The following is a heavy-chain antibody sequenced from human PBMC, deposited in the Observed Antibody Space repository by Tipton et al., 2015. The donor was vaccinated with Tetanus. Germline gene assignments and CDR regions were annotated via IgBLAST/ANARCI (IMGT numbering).Heavy chain of an antibody. Sequence: TLSLTCTVSGDSITSDNWWSWVRQSPGRGLEWIGEIYHSGATNYNSALKSRVAISLSKSMNQLYLKLYSVTAADTAFYYCASRGRGAAASWGQGILVTVS. J-gene: IGHJ5*02. CDR3: ASRGRGAAAS. D-gene: IGHD6-25*01. CDR1: GDSITSDNW. CDR2: IYHSGAT. V-gene: IGHV4-4*02.